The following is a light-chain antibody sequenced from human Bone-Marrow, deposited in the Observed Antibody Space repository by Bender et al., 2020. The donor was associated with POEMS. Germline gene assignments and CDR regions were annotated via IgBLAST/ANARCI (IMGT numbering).Light chain of an antibody. CDR2: EVS. V-gene: IGLV2-8*01. CDR1: SSDVGGYNY. Sequence: QSALTQPPSASGSPGQSVTISSTGTSSDVGGYNYVSWYQQHPGKAPKLMIFEVSNRPSGVPYGFSGSKSGNTASLTVSGLQADDEADYYCSSYAGTNTSGVFGGGTKLTVL. CDR3: SSYAGTNTSGV. J-gene: IGLJ3*02.